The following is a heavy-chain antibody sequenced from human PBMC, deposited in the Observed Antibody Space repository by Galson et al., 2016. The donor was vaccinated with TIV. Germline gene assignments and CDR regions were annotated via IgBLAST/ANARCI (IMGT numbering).Heavy chain of an antibody. CDR3: ARVLGRDWAYGMDV. D-gene: IGHD2-21*01. J-gene: IGHJ6*02. CDR2: IYTDGRA. Sequence: SLRLSCAASGFTVRSNYMSWVRQPPGKGLEWVSVIYTDGRAYYADSAKGRFTISTDNSKNTLYLQMNSLRSEDTAIYYCARVLGRDWAYGMDVWGQGTMVTVSS. V-gene: IGHV3-53*05. CDR1: GFTVRSNY.